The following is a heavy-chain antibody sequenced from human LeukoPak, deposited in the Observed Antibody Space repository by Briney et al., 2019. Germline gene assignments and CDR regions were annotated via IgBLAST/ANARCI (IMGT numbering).Heavy chain of an antibody. Sequence: SVKVSCKASGGTFSSYVISWVRQAPGQGLEWMGRIIPILGIANYAQKFQGRVTITADKSTSTAYMELSSLRSEDTAVYYCVPAPMIASYYFDYWGQGTLVTVSS. CDR3: VPAPMIASYYFDY. CDR2: IIPILGIA. J-gene: IGHJ4*02. CDR1: GGTFSSYV. D-gene: IGHD3-22*01. V-gene: IGHV1-69*04.